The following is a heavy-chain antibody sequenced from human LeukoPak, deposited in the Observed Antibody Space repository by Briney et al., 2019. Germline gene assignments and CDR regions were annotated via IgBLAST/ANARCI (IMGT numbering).Heavy chain of an antibody. CDR2: ISYDGSNK. CDR1: GFTFSSYA. Sequence: GGSLRLSCAASGFTFSSYAMHWVRQAPGKGLEWVAVISYDGSNKYYADSVKGRFTISRDNSKNTLYLQMNSLRAEDTAVYYCARGGDILTGYYNVIRDPTLYYSDYWGQGTLVTVSS. V-gene: IGHV3-30-3*01. J-gene: IGHJ4*02. CDR3: ARGGDILTGYYNVIRDPTLYYSDY. D-gene: IGHD3-9*01.